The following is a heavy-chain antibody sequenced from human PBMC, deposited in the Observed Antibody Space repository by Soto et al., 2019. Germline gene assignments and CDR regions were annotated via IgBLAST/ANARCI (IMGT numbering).Heavy chain of an antibody. V-gene: IGHV4-30-4*01. CDR2: IYYSGST. D-gene: IGHD3-3*01. J-gene: IGHJ6*02. CDR3: ARALFLRSGAPYLGMDV. Sequence: KSSETLSLTCTVSGGSISSGDYYWSWIRQPPGKGLEWIGYIYYSGSTYYNPSLKSRVTITVDTSKNQFSLKLSSVTAADTAVYYCARALFLRSGAPYLGMDVWGQGTTVTV. CDR1: GGSISSGDYY.